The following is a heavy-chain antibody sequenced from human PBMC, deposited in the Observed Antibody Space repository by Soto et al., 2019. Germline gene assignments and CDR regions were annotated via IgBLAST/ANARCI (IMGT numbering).Heavy chain of an antibody. D-gene: IGHD2-15*01. CDR3: ARVQRSIVSPWFDP. CDR1: GGSFSGYY. V-gene: IGHV4-34*01. CDR2: VSHSGST. Sequence: SETLSLTCGVYGGSFSGYYWSWIRQPPGKGLEWIGEVSHSGSTNYNPSLKSRVTISVDTSKNHFSLKVSSVTAADTGVYYCARVQRSIVSPWFDPWGQGTLVTVSS. J-gene: IGHJ5*02.